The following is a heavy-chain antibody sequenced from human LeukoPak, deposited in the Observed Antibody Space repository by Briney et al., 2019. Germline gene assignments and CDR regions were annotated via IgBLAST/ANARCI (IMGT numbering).Heavy chain of an antibody. D-gene: IGHD5-12*01. Sequence: GGSLRLSCAASGFTFSSYSMNCVRQAPGKGLEWVSVISGSGGSTNYADSVKGRFTISRDNPKNTLYLQMNNLRAEDTAVYYCARVSYDYGFDYWGQGALVTVSS. V-gene: IGHV3-23*01. CDR1: GFTFSSYS. J-gene: IGHJ4*02. CDR2: ISGSGGST. CDR3: ARVSYDYGFDY.